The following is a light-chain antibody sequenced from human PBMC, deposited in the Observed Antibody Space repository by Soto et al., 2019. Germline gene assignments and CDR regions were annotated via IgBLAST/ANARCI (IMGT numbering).Light chain of an antibody. CDR3: TSYTSSFTHL. V-gene: IGLV2-14*01. CDR2: EVS. Sequence: SVLTQPASVSGSPGQSITISCTGTSSDVGAYNYVSWYQQRPGKAPKLMIFEVSNRPSGVSNRFSGSKSGNTASLTISGLQTEDEADYYCTSYTSSFTHLFGTGTKVTVL. CDR1: SSDVGAYNY. J-gene: IGLJ1*01.